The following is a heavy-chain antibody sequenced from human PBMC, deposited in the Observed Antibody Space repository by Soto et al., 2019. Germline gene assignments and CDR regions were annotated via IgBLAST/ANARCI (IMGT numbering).Heavy chain of an antibody. J-gene: IGHJ6*02. D-gene: IGHD2-15*01. V-gene: IGHV3-30-3*01. CDR1: GFTFSSYA. Sequence: QVQLVESGGGVVQPGRSLRLSCAASGFTFSSYAMHWVRQAPGKGLEWVAVISYDGSNKYYADSVKGRFTISRDNSKNTLYLQMNSLRAEDTAVYYCARDLDIVVVVAATGTDGMDVWGQGTKVTVSS. CDR2: ISYDGSNK. CDR3: ARDLDIVVVVAATGTDGMDV.